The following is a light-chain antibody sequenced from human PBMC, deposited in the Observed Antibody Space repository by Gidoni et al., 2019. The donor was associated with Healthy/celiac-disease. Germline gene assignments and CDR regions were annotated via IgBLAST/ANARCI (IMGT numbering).Light chain of an antibody. V-gene: IGKV1-39*01. Sequence: DIQMNQSPSSLSASVGDRVTITCRASQSISSYLNWYQQKPGKAPKLLIYAASSLQSGVPSRFSGSGSGTDFTLTISSLQPEDFATYYCQQSYSTPVFGQGTKVEIK. CDR2: AAS. CDR1: QSISSY. J-gene: IGKJ1*01. CDR3: QQSYSTPV.